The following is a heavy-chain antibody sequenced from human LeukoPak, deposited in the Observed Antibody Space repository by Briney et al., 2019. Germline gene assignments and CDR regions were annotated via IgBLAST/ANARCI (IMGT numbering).Heavy chain of an antibody. CDR3: VRAVTGTSLYDY. V-gene: IGHV4-31*03. J-gene: IGHJ4*02. CDR1: GGSVSSADSH. CDR2: ISHTGSA. D-gene: IGHD1-7*01. Sequence: SQTLSLTCTVSGGSVSSADSHWGWIRQYPGKGLEWIGYISHTGSASYNPSLKSRVMIPRDSSKNQFSLMLTSVTAADTAVYYCVRAVTGTSLYDYWGQGTLVTVSS.